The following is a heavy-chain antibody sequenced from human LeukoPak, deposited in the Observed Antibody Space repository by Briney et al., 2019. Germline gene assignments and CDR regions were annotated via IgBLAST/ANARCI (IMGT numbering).Heavy chain of an antibody. Sequence: SETLSLTCTVSGFSITTYYWSWIRQSPGKGLEWIGQIHSSGSTTYNPSLKSRVTISVDTSKNQFSLYLSSVTAADTAVYYCARDIREVGESHYFDYWGQGTLVTVTS. V-gene: IGHV4-59*01. D-gene: IGHD1-26*01. J-gene: IGHJ4*02. CDR2: IHSSGST. CDR1: GFSITTYY. CDR3: ARDIREVGESHYFDY.